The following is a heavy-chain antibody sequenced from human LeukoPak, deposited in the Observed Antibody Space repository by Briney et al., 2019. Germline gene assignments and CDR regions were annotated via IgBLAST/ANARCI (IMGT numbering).Heavy chain of an antibody. J-gene: IGHJ4*02. CDR2: ISNSGTTI. CDR3: ARDNSGAFGD. CDR1: GFPFSDYY. V-gene: IGHV3-11*01. D-gene: IGHD1-26*01. Sequence: GGSLRLSCAASGFPFSDYYMSWIRQAPGKGLEWISDISNSGTTIYYADSVKGRFTISRDNAKNSLYLQMNSLRAEDTAVYYCARDNSGAFGDSGQGTLVTVSS.